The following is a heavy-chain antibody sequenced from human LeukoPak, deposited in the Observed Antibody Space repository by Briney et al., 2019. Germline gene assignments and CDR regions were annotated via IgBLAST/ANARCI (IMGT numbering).Heavy chain of an antibody. CDR3: ARPGSWGYYGSGSYDY. Sequence: SGTLSLTCAVYGGSFSGYYWSWIRQPPGKGLEWIGEINHSGSTNYNPSLKSRVTISVDTSKNQFSLKLSSVTAADTAVYYCARPGSWGYYGSGSYDYWGQGTLVTVSS. D-gene: IGHD3-10*01. CDR2: INHSGST. V-gene: IGHV4-34*01. J-gene: IGHJ4*02. CDR1: GGSFSGYY.